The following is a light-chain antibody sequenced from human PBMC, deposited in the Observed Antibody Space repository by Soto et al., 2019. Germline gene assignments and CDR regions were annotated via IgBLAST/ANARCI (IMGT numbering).Light chain of an antibody. Sequence: EIVLTQSPGTLSLSPGERATLSCRASQSVSSSYLAWYQQKPGQAPRLLIYGASTRATGIPDRFSGSGSGTDFTLTIRRLEPEDFAVYYCQQYGRSPQITFGQGTRLEIK. CDR1: QSVSSSY. V-gene: IGKV3-20*01. CDR3: QQYGRSPQIT. J-gene: IGKJ5*01. CDR2: GAS.